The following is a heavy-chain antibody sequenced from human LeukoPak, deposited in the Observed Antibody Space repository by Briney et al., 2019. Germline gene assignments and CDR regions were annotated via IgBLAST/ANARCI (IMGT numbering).Heavy chain of an antibody. Sequence: SETLSLTCTVSGGSISSYYWSWIRQPPGKGLEWIGYIYTSGSTNYTPTLKSRVTISVDTSKNQFSLKLSSVTAADTAVYYCARSRTPGIAAAGSIIDPWGQGTLVTVSS. D-gene: IGHD6-13*01. CDR3: ARSRTPGIAAAGSIIDP. J-gene: IGHJ5*02. CDR1: GGSISSYY. V-gene: IGHV4-4*09. CDR2: IYTSGST.